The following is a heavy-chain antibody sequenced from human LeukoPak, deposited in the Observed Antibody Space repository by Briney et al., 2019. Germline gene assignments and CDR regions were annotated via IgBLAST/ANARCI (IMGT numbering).Heavy chain of an antibody. D-gene: IGHD6-19*01. CDR2: INHSGST. Sequence: SETLSLTCAVYGGSFSGYYWSWIRQPPGKVLEWVGEINHSGSTNYNPSLKSRVTISVDTSKNQFSLKMTSLTAADTAVYYCARLVAGGALAGTFDYWGQGILVTVSS. V-gene: IGHV4-34*01. CDR3: ARLVAGGALAGTFDY. CDR1: GGSFSGYY. J-gene: IGHJ4*02.